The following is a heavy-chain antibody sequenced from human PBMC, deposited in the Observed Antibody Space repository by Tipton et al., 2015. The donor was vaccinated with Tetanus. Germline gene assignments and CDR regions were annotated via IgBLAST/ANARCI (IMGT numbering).Heavy chain of an antibody. D-gene: IGHD2-15*01. J-gene: IGHJ4*02. CDR3: AREADCSGGSCFSGDFDN. Sequence: SGFIFSSYGIHWVRQAPGKGLEWVAVSWYDGTDKYYADSVKGRFTISRDNSKNTLYLQMNSVRAEDMAVYYCAREADCSGGSCFSGDFDNWGQGTQVTVSS. V-gene: IGHV3-33*01. CDR2: SWYDGTDK. CDR1: GFIFSSYG.